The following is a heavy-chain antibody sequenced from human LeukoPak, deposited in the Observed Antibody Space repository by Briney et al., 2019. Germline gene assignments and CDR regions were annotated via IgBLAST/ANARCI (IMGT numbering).Heavy chain of an antibody. Sequence: SETLSLTCTVSGGSISSSSYYWGWIRQPPGKGLEWIGSIYYSGSTYYNPSLKSRVTISVDTSKNQFSLKLYSVTAADTAVYYCARHEAGYSGYRANLDYRGRGTLVTVSS. D-gene: IGHD5-12*01. CDR1: GGSISSSSYY. CDR3: ARHEAGYSGYRANLDY. CDR2: IYYSGST. V-gene: IGHV4-39*01. J-gene: IGHJ4*01.